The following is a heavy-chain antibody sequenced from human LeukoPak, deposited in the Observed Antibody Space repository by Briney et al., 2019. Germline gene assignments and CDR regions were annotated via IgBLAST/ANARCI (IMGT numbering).Heavy chain of an antibody. D-gene: IGHD2-15*01. Sequence: GESLKISCKGSGYRFTSDWIGWVRQMPGKGLEWMGIVYPGDSDTRYSPSFQGQVTISADKSVNTAYLQWSSLNASDTAMYYCARLSGRVVCSAGSCYIDSWGQGTLVTVSS. V-gene: IGHV5-51*01. J-gene: IGHJ4*02. CDR1: GYRFTSDW. CDR3: ARLSGRVVCSAGSCYIDS. CDR2: VYPGDSDT.